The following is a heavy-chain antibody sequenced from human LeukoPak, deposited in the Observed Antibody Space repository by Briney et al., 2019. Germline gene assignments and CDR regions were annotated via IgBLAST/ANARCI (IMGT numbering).Heavy chain of an antibody. CDR2: ISSSSSYI. J-gene: IGHJ4*02. CDR1: GFTFSSYS. D-gene: IGHD3-22*01. CDR3: AQAVVVIRGHYFDS. Sequence: GGSLRLSCAASGFTFSSYSMNWVRQAPGKGLEWVSSISSSSSYIYYADLVKGRFTISRDNAKNTLYLQMNSLRPEDTAVYYCAQAVVVIRGHYFDSWGLGTLVTVSS. V-gene: IGHV3-21*01.